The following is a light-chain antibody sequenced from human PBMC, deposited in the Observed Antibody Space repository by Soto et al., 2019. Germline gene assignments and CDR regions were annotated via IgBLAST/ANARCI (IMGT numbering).Light chain of an antibody. CDR1: SSDVGDYNL. V-gene: IGLV2-23*01. CDR2: EGS. Sequence: QSALTQPASVSGSPGQSITIYCTGTSSDVGDYNLVSWYQHHPGKAPKLIIYEGSLRPSGVSTRFSGSKSGNTASLPISGLQAEDESDYFWCSYAGSTAWVFGGGTKLAVL. CDR3: CSYAGSTAWV. J-gene: IGLJ3*02.